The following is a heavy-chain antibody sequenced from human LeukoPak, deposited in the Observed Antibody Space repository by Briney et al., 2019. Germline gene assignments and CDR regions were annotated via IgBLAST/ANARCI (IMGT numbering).Heavy chain of an antibody. D-gene: IGHD4-11*01. J-gene: IGHJ6*02. CDR2: IYPGDSDT. CDR3: ARHAYSNYGYYYYGMDV. CDR1: GYSFTSYW. V-gene: IGHV5-51*01. Sequence: GESLKISCKGSGYSFTSYWIGWVRQMPGKGLEWMAIIYPGDSDTRYSPSFQGQVTISADKSISTAYLQWSSPKASDTAMYYCARHAYSNYGYYYYGMDVWGQGTTVTVSS.